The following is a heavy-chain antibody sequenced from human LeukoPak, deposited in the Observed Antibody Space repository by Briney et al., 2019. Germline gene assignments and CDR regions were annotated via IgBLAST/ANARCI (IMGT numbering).Heavy chain of an antibody. D-gene: IGHD6-13*01. CDR2: IRSKAYGGTT. CDR1: GFTFGDYA. V-gene: IGHV3-49*04. Sequence: GGSLRLSCTASGFTFGDYAMSWVRQAPGKGLEWVGFIRSKAYGGTTEYAASVKGRFTISRDDSKSIAYLQMNSLKTEDTAVYYCTRDTTYSSSWFYFQHWGQGTLVTVSS. CDR3: TRDTTYSSSWFYFQH. J-gene: IGHJ1*01.